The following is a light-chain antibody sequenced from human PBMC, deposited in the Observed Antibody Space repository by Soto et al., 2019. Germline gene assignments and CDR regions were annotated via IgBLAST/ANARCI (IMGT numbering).Light chain of an antibody. J-gene: IGKJ4*01. V-gene: IGKV3-11*01. Sequence: EVVLTQSPATLSLSPGQRTTLSCRARKSVGSSLAWYQQKPGLPPRLLIYDASTRAIGIPARFSGGGSGTDFTLTISRLEPEDFAVYYCQQRGNWPPLTFGGGTKVEIK. CDR3: QQRGNWPPLT. CDR2: DAS. CDR1: KSVGSS.